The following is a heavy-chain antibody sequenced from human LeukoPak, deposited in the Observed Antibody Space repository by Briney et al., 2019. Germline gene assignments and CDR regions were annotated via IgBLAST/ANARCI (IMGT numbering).Heavy chain of an antibody. J-gene: IGHJ4*02. V-gene: IGHV4-4*07. Sequence: PSETLSLTCTVSGGSLSGYYWSRIRQPAGKGLEWIGRIYTSGSTNYNPSLKSRVTISVDTSKNQFSLRLSSVTAADTAVYYCARGELGLGRLFDYWGQGTLVTVSS. CDR1: GGSLSGYY. CDR3: ARGELGLGRLFDY. CDR2: IYTSGST. D-gene: IGHD1-26*01.